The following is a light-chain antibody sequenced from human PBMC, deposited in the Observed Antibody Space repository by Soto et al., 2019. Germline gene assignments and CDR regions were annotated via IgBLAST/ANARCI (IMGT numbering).Light chain of an antibody. Sequence: DIQMTQSPSTLSASVGDRVTITCRASQSISSWLAWYQQKPGKAPQLLIYKASSLESGVPSRFSGSGSGTXXXXXXXXXXXXXFATYYCQQYNSYSSTFGQXTKLEIK. CDR1: QSISSW. V-gene: IGKV1-5*03. CDR3: QQYNSYSST. CDR2: KAS. J-gene: IGKJ2*01.